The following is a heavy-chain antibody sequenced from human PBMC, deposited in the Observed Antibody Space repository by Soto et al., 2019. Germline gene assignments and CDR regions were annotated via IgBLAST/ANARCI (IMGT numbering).Heavy chain of an antibody. J-gene: IGHJ3*02. CDR3: ARGKRRAGGGATRDRARDAFDI. D-gene: IGHD1-26*01. CDR2: TYYRSKWYN. V-gene: IGHV6-1*01. CDR1: GDSLSNNGAA. Sequence: SQTLSLTCVISGDSLSNNGAAWNWIRQSPSRGLEWLGRTYYRSKWYNDYAVSVKSRITINPDTSKNQFSLQLNSVTPEDTAVYYCARGKRRAGGGATRDRARDAFDIWGQGTMVNVSS.